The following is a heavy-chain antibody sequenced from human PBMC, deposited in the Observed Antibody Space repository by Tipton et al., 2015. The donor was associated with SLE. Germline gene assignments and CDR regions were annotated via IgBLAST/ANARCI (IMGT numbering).Heavy chain of an antibody. D-gene: IGHD6-19*01. Sequence: TLSLTCAVYGGSFSAYYLTWTPLPPGKGLELIGEINNSGSTISGDTSKNQFSLKLSPVTAADTAVYYCARGIAVADPAFDIWGQGTTVTSTS. J-gene: IGHJ3*02. V-gene: IGHV4-34*01. CDR1: GGSFSAYY. CDR2: INNSG. CDR3: ARGIAVADPAFDI.